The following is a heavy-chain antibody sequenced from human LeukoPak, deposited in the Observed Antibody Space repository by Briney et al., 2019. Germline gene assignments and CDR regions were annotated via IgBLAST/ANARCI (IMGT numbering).Heavy chain of an antibody. CDR1: GFTFSSYA. V-gene: IGHV3-23*01. CDR3: AKFLPTHIVVANYYFDY. CDR2: ISGSGGST. D-gene: IGHD2-21*01. Sequence: GGSLRLSCAASGFTFSSYAMSWVRQAPGKGLEWVSAISGSGGSTYYADSVKGRFTISRDNSKNALYLQMNSLRAEDTAVYYCAKFLPTHIVVANYYFDYWGQGTLVTVSS. J-gene: IGHJ4*02.